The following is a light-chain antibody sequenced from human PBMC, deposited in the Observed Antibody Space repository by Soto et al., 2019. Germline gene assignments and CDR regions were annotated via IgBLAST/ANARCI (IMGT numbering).Light chain of an antibody. CDR1: QSISTW. Sequence: DIQMTQSPSTLSASVGDRVNITCRSSQSISTWLAWYQQQPGKAHKLLIYDASSLESGVPSRFSGSGSGTEFTPTISSLQPHDFATYYCQQYKSYSPATFGQGTKVDIK. V-gene: IGKV1-5*01. J-gene: IGKJ1*01. CDR2: DAS. CDR3: QQYKSYSPAT.